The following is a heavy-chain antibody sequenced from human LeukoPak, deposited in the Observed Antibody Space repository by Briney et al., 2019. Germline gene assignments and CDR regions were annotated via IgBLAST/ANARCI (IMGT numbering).Heavy chain of an antibody. J-gene: IGHJ5*02. V-gene: IGHV1-69*01. CDR3: ARGSVVPAAESYNWFDP. CDR1: GGTFSSYA. CDR2: IIPIFGTA. Sequence: ASVKVSCKASGGTFSSYAISWVRQAPGQGLEWMGGIIPIFGTANYAQKFQGRVTITADESTSTAYMELSSLRSEDTAVYYCARGSVVPAAESYNWFDPWGQGTLVTVSS. D-gene: IGHD2-2*01.